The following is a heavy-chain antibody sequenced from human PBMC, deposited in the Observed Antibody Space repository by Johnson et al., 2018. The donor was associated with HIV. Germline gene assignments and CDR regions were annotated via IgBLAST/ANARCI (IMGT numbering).Heavy chain of an antibody. V-gene: IGHV3-74*01. D-gene: IGHD5-12*01. CDR3: AKDLPGYGHGHGAFGM. J-gene: IGHJ3*02. CDR2: MNADGKST. Sequence: VQLVESGGGLVQPGGSLRLSCAASGFTFSSYWMHWVRQAPGKGLVWVSRMNADGKSTTYADSVKGRFTISRDNAKNTLYLQMNSLRAEDTAVYYCAKDLPGYGHGHGAFGMWGQGTVVTVSS. CDR1: GFTFSSYW.